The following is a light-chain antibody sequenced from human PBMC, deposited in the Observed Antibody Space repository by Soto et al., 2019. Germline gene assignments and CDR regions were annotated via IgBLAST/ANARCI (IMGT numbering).Light chain of an antibody. J-gene: IGLJ3*02. CDR2: EVS. Sequence: QSVLAQPASVSGSPGQSITISCTGTSSDVGGYNYVSWYQQHPGKAPKLMIYEVSNRPSGVSVRFSGSKSGNTASLTISGLQAEDEADYYCSSYTTTKSWVFGGGTKVTVL. CDR1: SSDVGGYNY. V-gene: IGLV2-14*01. CDR3: SSYTTTKSWV.